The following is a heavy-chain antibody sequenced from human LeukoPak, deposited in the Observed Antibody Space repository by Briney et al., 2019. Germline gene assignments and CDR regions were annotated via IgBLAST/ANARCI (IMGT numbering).Heavy chain of an antibody. CDR1: GGSISSYY. J-gene: IGHJ3*02. CDR3: ATDPITAFTAHDAFDI. D-gene: IGHD2-21*02. CDR2: IYYSGST. Sequence: SETLSLTCTVSGGSISSYYWSWIRQPPGKGLEWIGYIYYSGSTNYNPSLNSRVTISVGTSKNQFSLQLPAVTAAPPAVYHCATDPITAFTAHDAFDIWGQGTMVTVSS. V-gene: IGHV4-59*12.